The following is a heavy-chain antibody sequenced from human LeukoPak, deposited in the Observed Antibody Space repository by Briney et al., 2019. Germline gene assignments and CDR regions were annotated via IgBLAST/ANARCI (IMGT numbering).Heavy chain of an antibody. CDR3: ARFSAHQLRSGYYYYMDV. J-gene: IGHJ6*03. V-gene: IGHV4-39*07. D-gene: IGHD2-2*01. CDR2: IYYSGST. Sequence: PSETLSLTCTVSGGSISSSSYYWGWIRQPPGKGLEWIGSIYYSGSTDYNPSLKSRVTMSLDTSKNQFSLKLSSVTAADTALYSCARFSAHQLRSGYYYYMDVWGKGTTVTVSS. CDR1: GGSISSSSYY.